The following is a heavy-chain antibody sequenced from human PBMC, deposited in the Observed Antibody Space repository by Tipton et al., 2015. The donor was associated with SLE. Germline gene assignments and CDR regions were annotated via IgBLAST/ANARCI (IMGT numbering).Heavy chain of an antibody. D-gene: IGHD6-19*01. Sequence: SLRLSCAASGFTFSSYSMNWVRQAPGKGVEWVSYISSSSSTIYNADPVKGRFTISRDNSKNKLYLQMNSLRAEDTAVYYCARGPIAVAGIFDYWGQGTLVTVSS. CDR3: ARGPIAVAGIFDY. CDR2: ISSSSSTI. J-gene: IGHJ4*02. V-gene: IGHV3-48*04. CDR1: GFTFSSYS.